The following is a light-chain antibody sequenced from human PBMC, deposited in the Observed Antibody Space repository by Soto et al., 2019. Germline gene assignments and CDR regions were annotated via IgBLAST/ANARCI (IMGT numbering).Light chain of an antibody. J-gene: IGKJ1*01. V-gene: IGKV3-15*01. CDR2: GAS. CDR3: QHYNNWPLWT. Sequence: VLTHSPATLSLSPCERATLSFSASQSVSSYLAWYQQKPGQAPRLLIYGASTRATGVPARFSGSGSGAEFTLTISSLQSEDFAVYYCQHYNNWPLWTFGQGTKVDI. CDR1: QSVSSY.